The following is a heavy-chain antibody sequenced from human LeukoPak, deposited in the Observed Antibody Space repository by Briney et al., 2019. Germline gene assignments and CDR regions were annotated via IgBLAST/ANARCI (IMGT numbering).Heavy chain of an antibody. V-gene: IGHV3-15*01. CDR2: IKSKTDGGTT. CDR1: GFTFSNAW. D-gene: IGHD2-21*02. Sequence: PGGSLRLSCAASGFTFSNAWMSWVRQAPGKGLEWVGRIKSKTDGGTTDYAAPVKGRFTISRDDSKNTLYPQMNSLKTEDTAVYYCTTLLPFVGVTATDYWGQGTLVTVSS. J-gene: IGHJ4*02. CDR3: TTLLPFVGVTATDY.